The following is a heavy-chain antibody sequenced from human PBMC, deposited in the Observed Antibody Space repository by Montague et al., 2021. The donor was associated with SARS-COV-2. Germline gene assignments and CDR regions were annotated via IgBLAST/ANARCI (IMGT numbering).Heavy chain of an antibody. Sequence: SETLSLTCTVSGGSISSSSYYWGWIRQPPGKGLEWIGSIYYSESTYYNPSLKSRVTISVDTSKNRFPLKLSSVTAADTAVYYCARVGRQQLVRLSGMDVWGQGTTVTVSS. CDR3: ARVGRQQLVRLSGMDV. V-gene: IGHV4-39*06. CDR2: IYYSEST. CDR1: GGSISSSSYY. J-gene: IGHJ6*02. D-gene: IGHD6-13*01.